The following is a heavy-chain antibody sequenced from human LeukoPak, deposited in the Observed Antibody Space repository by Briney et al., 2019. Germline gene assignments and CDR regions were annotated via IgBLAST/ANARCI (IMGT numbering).Heavy chain of an antibody. J-gene: IGHJ5*02. CDR2: IYHSGST. V-gene: IGHV4-38-2*02. D-gene: IGHD1-26*01. CDR3: ARVRVVGAISWFDP. CDR1: GYSISSGYY. Sequence: PSETLSLTCTVSGYSISSGYYWGWIRQPPGKGLEWIGSIYHSGSTYYNPSLKSRVTISVDTSKNQFSLKLSSVTAADTAVYYCARVRVVGAISWFDPWGQGTLVTVSS.